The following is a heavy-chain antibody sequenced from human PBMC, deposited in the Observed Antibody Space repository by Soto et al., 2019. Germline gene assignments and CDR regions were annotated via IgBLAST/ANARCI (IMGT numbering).Heavy chain of an antibody. CDR1: GGSISPYY. V-gene: IGHV4-59*12. CDR2: IYYAGTT. CDR3: ARDAYYYDSSGYWYFDY. D-gene: IGHD3-22*01. Sequence: SETLSLTCTVSGGSISPYYWSWIRQPPGKGLEWVGYIYYAGTTSYNPSLKSRVTISLETSKSQFSLRLSSVTAADTAVYYCARDAYYYDSSGYWYFDYWGQGTLVTVSS. J-gene: IGHJ4*02.